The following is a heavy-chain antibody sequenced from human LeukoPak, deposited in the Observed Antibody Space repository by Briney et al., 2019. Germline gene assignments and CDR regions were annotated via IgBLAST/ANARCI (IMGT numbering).Heavy chain of an antibody. CDR1: GVSISSNSYY. Sequence: SETPSLTCSVSGVSISSNSYYWAWIRQPPGKGLEWIGSIYYSGNTYYNPSLKSRVIISVDMSKNQLSLKLSSVTAADTAVYYCARDSRYSSGWGPDYWGQGILVTVSS. J-gene: IGHJ4*02. CDR2: IYYSGNT. V-gene: IGHV4-39*07. CDR3: ARDSRYSSGWGPDY. D-gene: IGHD6-19*01.